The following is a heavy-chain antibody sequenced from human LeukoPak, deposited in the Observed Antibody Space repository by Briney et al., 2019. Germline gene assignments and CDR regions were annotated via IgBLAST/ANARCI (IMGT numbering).Heavy chain of an antibody. J-gene: IGHJ4*02. CDR1: GFTVSSNY. D-gene: IGHD6-13*01. CDR2: IYSGGST. CDR3: ARVTGSSWRSGADCFDY. V-gene: IGHV3-53*01. Sequence: GGSLRLSCAASGFTVSSNYMSWVRQALGKGLEWVSIIYSGGSTYYADSVKGRFTISRDSSKNTLYLQMNSLRGEDTAVYYCARVTGSSWRSGADCFDYWGQGTLVTVSS.